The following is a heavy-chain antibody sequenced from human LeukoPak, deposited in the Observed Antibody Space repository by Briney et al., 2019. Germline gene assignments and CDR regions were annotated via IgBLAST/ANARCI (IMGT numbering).Heavy chain of an antibody. D-gene: IGHD2-2*01. V-gene: IGHV4-39*01. CDR2: IYYSGST. J-gene: IGHJ5*02. Sequence: SETLSLTCTVSGGSISSSSYYWGWIRQPPGKGLEWIGSIYYSGSTYYNPSLKSRVTISVDTSKNQFSLKLSSVTAADTAVYYCARPGYCSSTSCPRGWFDPWGQGTLVTVSS. CDR1: GGSISSSSYY. CDR3: ARPGYCSSTSCPRGWFDP.